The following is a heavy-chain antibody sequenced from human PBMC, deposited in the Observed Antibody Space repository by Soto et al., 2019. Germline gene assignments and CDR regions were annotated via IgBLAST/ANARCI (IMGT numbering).Heavy chain of an antibody. Sequence: QVQLQESGPGLVKPSESLSLTCTVSGASINGYHWSWIRQPPEKGLEWIGYINYSGITNYNPSLRRRVTVSVDTSKNQFSLKLSAVAAADTAVYYCTKGQKFGGVPSYWVQGILVTVSS. J-gene: IGHJ4*02. CDR1: GASINGYH. CDR2: INYSGIT. D-gene: IGHD3-16*01. V-gene: IGHV4-59*13. CDR3: TKGQKFGGVPSY.